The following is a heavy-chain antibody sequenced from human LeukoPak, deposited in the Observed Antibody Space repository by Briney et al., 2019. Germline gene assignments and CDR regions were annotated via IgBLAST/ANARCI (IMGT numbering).Heavy chain of an antibody. CDR3: ARTLVAAPGSKGGP. CDR2: ISGSTSYT. CDR1: GFSFSDYY. V-gene: IGHV3-11*03. J-gene: IGHJ5*02. Sequence: GGSLRLSCAASGFSFSDYYMSWIRQAPGKGLEWVSYISGSTSYTDYADSVKGRFTISRDNAKNSLYLQTNSLRAEDTAVYYCARTLVAAPGSKGGPWGQGTLVTVSS. D-gene: IGHD6-13*01.